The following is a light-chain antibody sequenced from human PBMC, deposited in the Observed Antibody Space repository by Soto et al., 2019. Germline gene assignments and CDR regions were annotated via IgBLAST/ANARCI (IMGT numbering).Light chain of an antibody. Sequence: DLQMTQSPSSLSASVGDRVTITCRASQSISSDLNWFHHKPGRAPKLLIYAASSLQSGVPSRLSGSGSGTDFTLTISRLQPEDFATYYCQQSYSTPLTFGLGTKVEIK. J-gene: IGKJ1*01. CDR3: QQSYSTPLT. V-gene: IGKV1-39*01. CDR2: AAS. CDR1: QSISSD.